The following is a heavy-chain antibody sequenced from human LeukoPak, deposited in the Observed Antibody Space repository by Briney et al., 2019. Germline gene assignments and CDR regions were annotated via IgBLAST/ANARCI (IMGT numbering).Heavy chain of an antibody. CDR3: ARVTLVRGVRMDV. Sequence: SETLSLTCTVSGYSISSSYYWGWLRQPPGRVLEWIGSIFHSGNTYYNPSLKSRVTISVDTSKNQFSLKLSSVTAADTAVYYCARVTLVRGVRMDVWGKGTTVTVSS. D-gene: IGHD3-10*01. J-gene: IGHJ6*04. CDR1: GYSISSSYY. CDR2: IFHSGNT. V-gene: IGHV4-38-2*02.